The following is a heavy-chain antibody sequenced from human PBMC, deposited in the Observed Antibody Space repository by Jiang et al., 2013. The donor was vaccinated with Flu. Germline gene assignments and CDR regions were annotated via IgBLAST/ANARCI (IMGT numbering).Heavy chain of an antibody. CDR1: GDSIRNKY. V-gene: IGHV4-59*01. D-gene: IGHD2-21*02. CDR3: ARDLXGYCGADCSSD. CDR2: IHYSGAA. J-gene: IGHJ4*02. Sequence: SGSGLVKPSETLSLTCTVSGDSIRNKYWTWIRRPPGKGLEWIGYIHYSGAANYSPSLKSRVTISVDTSKNQFSLSLSSVTAADTAVYYCARDLXGYCGADCSSDWGQGTL.